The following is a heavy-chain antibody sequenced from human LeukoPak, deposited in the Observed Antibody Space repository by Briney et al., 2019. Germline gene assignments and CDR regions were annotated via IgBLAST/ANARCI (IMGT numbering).Heavy chain of an antibody. CDR2: IYNSGAKI. Sequence: GGSLRLSCAVSGLTFSTYSMTWVRQGPGKGLVWVSSIYNSGAKIFYANSVKGRFTISRDNSKNMLYLQMNSLRVEDTAVYYCAKDVAPDSGWDLDYWGQGTLVTVSS. CDR3: AKDVAPDSGWDLDY. J-gene: IGHJ4*02. V-gene: IGHV3-23*01. CDR1: GLTFSTYS. D-gene: IGHD6-19*01.